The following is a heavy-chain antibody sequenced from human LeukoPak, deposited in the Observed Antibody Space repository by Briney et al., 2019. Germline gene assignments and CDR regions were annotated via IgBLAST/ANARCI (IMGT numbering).Heavy chain of an antibody. CDR3: ARALSRGYSYGYYNYYYMDV. J-gene: IGHJ6*03. D-gene: IGHD5-18*01. Sequence: PSETLSLTCTVSGGSISSYYWSWIRQPPGKGPEWIGYIYYSGSTNYNPSLKSRVTISVDTSKNQFSLKLSSVTAADTAVYYCARALSRGYSYGYYNYYYMDVRGKGTTVTVSS. CDR2: IYYSGST. V-gene: IGHV4-59*01. CDR1: GGSISSYY.